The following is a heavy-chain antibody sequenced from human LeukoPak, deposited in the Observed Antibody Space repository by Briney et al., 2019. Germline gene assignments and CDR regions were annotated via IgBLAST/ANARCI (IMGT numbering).Heavy chain of an antibody. D-gene: IGHD3-22*01. V-gene: IGHV3-48*01. J-gene: IGHJ4*02. Sequence: GGSLRLSCAAYGFTFSSYSMNWVRQAPGKGLEWVSYISSSSSTIYYADSVKGRFTISRDNAKNSLYLQMNSLRAEDTAVYYCARDGYDSSGYPETLRYWGQGTLVTVSS. CDR1: GFTFSSYS. CDR2: ISSSSSTI. CDR3: ARDGYDSSGYPETLRY.